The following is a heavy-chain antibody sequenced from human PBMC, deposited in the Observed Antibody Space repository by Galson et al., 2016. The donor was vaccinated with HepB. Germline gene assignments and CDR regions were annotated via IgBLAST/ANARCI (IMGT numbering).Heavy chain of an antibody. V-gene: IGHV4-59*01. D-gene: IGHD2-21*02. CDR2: IFYSGST. CDR1: GGSLRSSY. Sequence: LSLTCIVSGGSLRSSYWNWIRQPPGKGLEWIGHIFYSGSTNYNPSLTSRVTISVDTSNNRLSLKLSSVTAADTAVHYCARGGDPDYFDYWGQGTLVTVSS. CDR3: ARGGDPDYFDY. J-gene: IGHJ4*02.